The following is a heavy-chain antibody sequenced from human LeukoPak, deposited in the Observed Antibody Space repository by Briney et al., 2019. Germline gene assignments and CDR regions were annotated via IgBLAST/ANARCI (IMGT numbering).Heavy chain of an antibody. J-gene: IGHJ2*01. Sequence: GGSLRLSCAASGFTFSSYSMNWVRQAPGKGLEWVSSISSSSSYIYFADSVKGRFTISRDNAKNSLYLQMNSLRAENTAVYYCARAGVVGATDYWYFDLWGRGTLVTVSP. CDR1: GFTFSSYS. D-gene: IGHD1-26*01. V-gene: IGHV3-21*01. CDR3: ARAGVVGATDYWYFDL. CDR2: ISSSSSYI.